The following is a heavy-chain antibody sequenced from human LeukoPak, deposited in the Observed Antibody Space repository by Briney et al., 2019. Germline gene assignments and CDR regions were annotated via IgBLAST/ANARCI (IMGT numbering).Heavy chain of an antibody. CDR3: AKDLGSQTWIQLTQAFDI. CDR1: GFTFSSYA. Sequence: GGSLRLSCAASGFTFSSYAMSCVRQAPGKGLEWVSAISGSGGSTYCADSVKGRFTISRDNSKNTLYLQMNSLRAEDTAVYYCAKDLGSQTWIQLTQAFDIWGQGTMVTVSS. V-gene: IGHV3-23*01. CDR2: ISGSGGST. J-gene: IGHJ3*02. D-gene: IGHD5-18*01.